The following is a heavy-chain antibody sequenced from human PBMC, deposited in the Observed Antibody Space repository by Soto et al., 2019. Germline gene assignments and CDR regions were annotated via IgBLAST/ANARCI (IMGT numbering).Heavy chain of an antibody. Sequence: SVKVSCKASGGTFSSYTISWVRQAPGQVLEWMGRIIPILGIANYAQKFQGRVTITADKSTSTAYMELSSLRSEDTAVYYCARILIHCSGCSCYAKNAFDIWGQGTMVTVSS. CDR1: GGTFSSYT. D-gene: IGHD2-15*01. J-gene: IGHJ3*02. V-gene: IGHV1-69*02. CDR2: IIPILGIA. CDR3: ARILIHCSGCSCYAKNAFDI.